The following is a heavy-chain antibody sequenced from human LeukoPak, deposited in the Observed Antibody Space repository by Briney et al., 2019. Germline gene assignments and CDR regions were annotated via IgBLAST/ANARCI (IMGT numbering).Heavy chain of an antibody. CDR1: GFTVSSNY. J-gene: IGHJ6*02. V-gene: IGHV3-66*01. CDR2: IYSGGST. D-gene: IGHD7-27*01. Sequence: PGGSLRLSCAASGFTVSSNYMSWVRQAPGKGLEWGSVIYSGGSTYYADSVKGRFTISRDNSKNTLYLQMNSLRAEDTAVYYCARVLGYYYYGMDVWGQGTTVTVSS. CDR3: ARVLGYYYYGMDV.